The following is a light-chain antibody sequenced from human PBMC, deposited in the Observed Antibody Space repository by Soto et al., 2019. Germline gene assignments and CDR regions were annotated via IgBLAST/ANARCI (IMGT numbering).Light chain of an antibody. J-gene: IGKJ1*01. CDR3: QQYNNWPWT. CDR1: QSVSSN. Sequence: EIVMTQSPATLSVSPGERATLSCRASQSVSSNLAWYQQKPGQAPRRLIYGASTRATGIPARFSGSGSGTDFTLTISSLEPEDFAVYYCQQYNNWPWTFGQGTKVDIK. CDR2: GAS. V-gene: IGKV3-15*01.